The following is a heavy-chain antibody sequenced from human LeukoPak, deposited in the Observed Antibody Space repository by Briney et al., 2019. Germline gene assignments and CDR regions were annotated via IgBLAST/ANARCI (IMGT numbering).Heavy chain of an antibody. V-gene: IGHV3-21*01. J-gene: IGHJ6*03. CDR3: AKDTVKVTTIRRVPHYMDV. CDR1: GFTFSSYT. Sequence: PGGSLRLSCAASGFTFSSYTMNWVRQAPGKGLEWVSSISSSSSYIYYADSVKGRFIISRDNSKNTLYLQMNSLRAEDTAVYYCAKDTVKVTTIRRVPHYMDVWGKGTTVTISS. D-gene: IGHD5-12*01. CDR2: ISSSSSYI.